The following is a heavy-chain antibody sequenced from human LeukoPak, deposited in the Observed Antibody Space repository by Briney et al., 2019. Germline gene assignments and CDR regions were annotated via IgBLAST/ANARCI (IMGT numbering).Heavy chain of an antibody. D-gene: IGHD2-2*01. V-gene: IGHV3-21*01. CDR3: ARRKDVVVVPGTMGYYLDV. CDR1: GFTFSSYW. CDR2: ISDSSYYI. Sequence: GGSLRLSCAASGFTFSSYWMNWVRQAPGMGLEWVSSISDSSYYIYYADSVRGRFTVSRDNAKNSLYLQMNGLRAEDTAVYYCARRKDVVVVPGTMGYYLDVWGKGTTVTVSS. J-gene: IGHJ6*03.